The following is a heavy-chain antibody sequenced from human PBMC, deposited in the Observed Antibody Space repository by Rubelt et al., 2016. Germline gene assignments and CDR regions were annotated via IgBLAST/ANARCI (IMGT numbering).Heavy chain of an antibody. CDR1: GYTFTSYG. Sequence: QVQLVQSGAEVKKPGASVKVSCKASGYTFTSYGISWVRQAPGQGLEWMGWISAYSGILTDARISQGRGTMTSDTATSKADRVLRGLRSDDTAVYYCARASDAFDIWGQGTMVTVSS. CDR2: ISAYSGIL. J-gene: IGHJ3*02. V-gene: IGHV1-18*01. CDR3: ARASDAFDI.